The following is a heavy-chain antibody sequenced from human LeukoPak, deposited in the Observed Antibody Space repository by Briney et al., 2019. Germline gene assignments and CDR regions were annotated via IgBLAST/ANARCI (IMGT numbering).Heavy chain of an antibody. J-gene: IGHJ3*02. CDR2: IYYSGST. Sequence: PSETPSVRWTVSGGSISSYYWSWIRQPPGKGLEWIGYIYYSGSTNYNHLLKTLPSHSGDTSKNQFSLKLSPVTAADTAVYYCARDHQGARGYRHASAFDIWGQGTLVTVSS. V-gene: IGHV4-59*01. CDR1: GGSISSYY. CDR3: ARDHQGARGYRHASAFDI. D-gene: IGHD5-18*01.